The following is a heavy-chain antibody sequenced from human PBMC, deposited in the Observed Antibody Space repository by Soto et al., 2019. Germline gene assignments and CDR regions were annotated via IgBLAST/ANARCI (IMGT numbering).Heavy chain of an antibody. CDR3: TTDSYTTIIIVRFDY. D-gene: IGHD3-22*01. CDR1: GFTFSNAW. V-gene: IGHV3-15*07. Sequence: EVQLVESGGGLVKPGGSLRLSCAASGFTFSNAWINWVRQAPGKGLEWVGRVKSKTHGGRTDYAEHVKGRFPISRDDSNNIVYLQMNSLKIEDTAVYYCTTDSYTTIIIVRFDYWGHGTLVTVSS. J-gene: IGHJ4*01. CDR2: VKSKTHGGRT.